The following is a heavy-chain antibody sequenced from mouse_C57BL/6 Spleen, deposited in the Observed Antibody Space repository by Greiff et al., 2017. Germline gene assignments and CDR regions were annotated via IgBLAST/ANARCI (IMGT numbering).Heavy chain of an antibody. CDR2: ISDGGSYT. CDR1: GFTFSSYA. D-gene: IGHD1-1*01. J-gene: IGHJ2*01. Sequence: EVKVVESGGGLVKPGGSLKLSCAASGFTFSSYAMSWVRQTPEKRLEWVATISDGGSYTYYPDNVKGRFTISRDNAKNNLYLQMSHLKSEDTAMYYCARGGITTVVVFDYWGQGTTLTVSS. CDR3: ARGGITTVVVFDY. V-gene: IGHV5-4*03.